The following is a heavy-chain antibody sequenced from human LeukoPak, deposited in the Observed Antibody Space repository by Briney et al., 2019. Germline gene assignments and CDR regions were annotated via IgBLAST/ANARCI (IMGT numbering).Heavy chain of an antibody. CDR2: ISDDGSNK. J-gene: IGHJ4*02. V-gene: IGHV3-30*04. CDR3: AKDYNDYSNGDYFDY. CDR1: GFTFNSYA. D-gene: IGHD4-11*01. Sequence: GGSLRLSCAASGFTFNSYAMHWVRQAPGKGLEWVAVISDDGSNKYYADCVKGRFTISRDNSKNTLNLQMNSLRAEDTALYCCAKDYNDYSNGDYFDYWGQGTLVTVSS.